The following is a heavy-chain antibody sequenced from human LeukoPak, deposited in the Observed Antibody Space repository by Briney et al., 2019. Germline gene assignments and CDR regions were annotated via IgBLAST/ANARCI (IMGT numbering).Heavy chain of an antibody. CDR2: INHSGST. D-gene: IGHD6-19*01. Sequence: PSETLSLTCAVYGGSFSGYYWSWIRPPPGKGLEWIGEINHSGSTNYHPSLKSRVTTSVDTSKNQFSLKLSSVAAADTAVYYCANLVAARPGIAVAGTRGAYWYFDLWGRGTLVTVSS. J-gene: IGHJ2*01. CDR3: ANLVAARPGIAVAGTRGAYWYFDL. CDR1: GGSFSGYY. V-gene: IGHV4-34*01.